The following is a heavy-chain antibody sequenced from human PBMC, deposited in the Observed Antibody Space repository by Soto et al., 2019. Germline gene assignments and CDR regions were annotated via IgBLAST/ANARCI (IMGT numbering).Heavy chain of an antibody. D-gene: IGHD3-22*01. CDR1: GGLLSSYA. Sequence: QVQLVQSGAEVKRPGSSVKVSCKTSGGLLSSYAISWVRQAPGQGLEWMGGSIPTFGTTVYAQNFQGRVSITADRSTGTAYLELRGLRSQDTAVYYCARRINDYYDGTGPSWDDGFDIWGQGTMVTVSS. J-gene: IGHJ3*02. V-gene: IGHV1-69*06. CDR2: SIPTFGTT. CDR3: ARRINDYYDGTGPSWDDGFDI.